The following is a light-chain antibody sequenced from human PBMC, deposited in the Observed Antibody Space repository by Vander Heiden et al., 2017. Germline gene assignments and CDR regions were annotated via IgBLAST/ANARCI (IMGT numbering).Light chain of an antibody. CDR2: TAS. V-gene: IGKV1D-12*01. CDR1: QDIGRW. Sequence: DIQVTQSPSSVSPSVGDTVTITCRASQDIGRWLAWYQQKSGKAPELLIYTASSLHSGVPSRFRGSGFGTEFTLTINSLQPEDSATYFCQQAQMFPYTFGQGTKVEI. J-gene: IGKJ2*01. CDR3: QQAQMFPYT.